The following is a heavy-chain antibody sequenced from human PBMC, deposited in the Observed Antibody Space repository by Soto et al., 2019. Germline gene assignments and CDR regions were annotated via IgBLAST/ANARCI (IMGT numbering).Heavy chain of an antibody. J-gene: IGHJ6*02. CDR1: GYSSSNYW. D-gene: IGHD6-6*01. CDR3: ARPFGSSHVMDV. CDR2: IDPCDSET. Sequence: PLKSACKCSGYSSSNYWVGCVRQMPGKGLVWMGIIDPCDSETRYRTSFQGQVTISVDKNINTAYLQWSSLKASETAMYYCARPFGSSHVMDVWGQGTTVTVSS. V-gene: IGHV5-51*01.